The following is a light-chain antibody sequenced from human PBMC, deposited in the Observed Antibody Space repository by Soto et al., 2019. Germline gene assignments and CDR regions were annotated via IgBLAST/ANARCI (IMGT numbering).Light chain of an antibody. CDR3: SSYAASNNFYFV. J-gene: IGLJ3*02. V-gene: IGLV2-8*01. CDR1: SSDVCGYNY. Sequence: QSALTQSPSASGSPGQSVTISCTGTSSDVCGYNYVSWYQQYPGRAPKLMIYEVTKRPSGVPDRFSGSKSGNTASLTVSGLQAEDEADYYCSSYAASNNFYFVFGGGTKVTVL. CDR2: EVT.